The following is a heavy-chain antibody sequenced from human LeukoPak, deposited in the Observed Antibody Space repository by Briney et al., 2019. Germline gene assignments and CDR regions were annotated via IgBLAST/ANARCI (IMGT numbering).Heavy chain of an antibody. J-gene: IGHJ4*02. CDR1: GFTFSTYA. D-gene: IGHD2-2*01. CDR2: ISDSGGAT. Sequence: PGGSLRLSCAASGFTFSTYALTWVRQAPGKGLEWVSAISDSGGATFYADSVKGRFTTSRDNSKNTLYLRMDSLRADDTAVYYCARISSASASDYWGQGTLVTVSS. V-gene: IGHV3-23*01. CDR3: ARISSASASDY.